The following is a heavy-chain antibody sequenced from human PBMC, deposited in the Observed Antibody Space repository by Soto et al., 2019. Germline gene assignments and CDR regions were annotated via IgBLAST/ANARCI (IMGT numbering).Heavy chain of an antibody. CDR2: IVVGSGNT. D-gene: IGHD3-10*01. J-gene: IGHJ4*02. V-gene: IGHV1-58*01. CDR3: AASMVRERSLIV. CDR1: GFTFTSSA. Sequence: ASVKVSCKASGFTFTSSAVQWVRQARGQRLEWIGWIVVGSGNTNYAQKFQERVTITRDMSTSTAYMELSSLRSEDTAVYYCAASMVRERSLIVWGQGTLVTVSS.